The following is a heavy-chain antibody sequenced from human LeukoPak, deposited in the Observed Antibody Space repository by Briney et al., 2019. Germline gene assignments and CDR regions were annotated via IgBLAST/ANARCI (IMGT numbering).Heavy chain of an antibody. CDR2: IKPDGSEK. Sequence: GSLRLSCAASGFTFNTYWMSWVRQAPGKGLEWVANIKPDGSEKYYVDSVKGRFTISRDNAKNSLYLQMNSLRAEDTAVYYCARHGTIFGVVIYRGNWFDPWGQGTLVTVSS. J-gene: IGHJ5*02. CDR3: ARHGTIFGVVIYRGNWFDP. CDR1: GFTFNTYW. V-gene: IGHV3-7*01. D-gene: IGHD3-3*01.